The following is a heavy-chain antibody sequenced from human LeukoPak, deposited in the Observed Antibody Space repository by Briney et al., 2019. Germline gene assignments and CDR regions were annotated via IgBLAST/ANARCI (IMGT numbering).Heavy chain of an antibody. Sequence: PSETLSLTCTVSGGSISSSYWSWIRQPPGKGLEWIGYMYYSGITNYNPSLKSRVTISVDRSKNQFSLKLSSVTAADTAVYYCARVRYYFDYWGQGTLVTVSS. V-gene: IGHV4-59*12. CDR1: GGSISSSY. CDR2: MYYSGIT. CDR3: ARVRYYFDY. J-gene: IGHJ4*02.